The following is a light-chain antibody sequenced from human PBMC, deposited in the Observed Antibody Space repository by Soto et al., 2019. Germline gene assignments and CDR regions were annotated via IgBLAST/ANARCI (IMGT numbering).Light chain of an antibody. Sequence: QSALTQPRSVSGSPGQSVTISCTGTDSDVGANNYVSWYQQHPGKAPKLMIHDVTKRPSGVPDRFSGSKSGNTASLTISGLQAEDEADYYCCSYAGTSTFAFGTGTKVTVL. J-gene: IGLJ1*01. CDR2: DVT. CDR1: DSDVGANNY. V-gene: IGLV2-11*01. CDR3: CSYAGTSTFA.